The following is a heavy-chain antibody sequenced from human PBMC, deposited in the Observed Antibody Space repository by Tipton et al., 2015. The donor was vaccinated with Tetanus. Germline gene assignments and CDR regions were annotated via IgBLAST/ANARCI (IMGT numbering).Heavy chain of an antibody. CDR3: AKVLGTYGSGGTCYSDF. V-gene: IGHV3-23*01. CDR1: GFSFSNFG. Sequence: GSLRLSCAASGFSFSNFGMTWVRQVPGKGLEWVSSISGSGGSYIYYAESVKGRFTISRDNSKNTLSLQMNSLRAEDTAVYYCAKVLGTYGSGGTCYSDFWGQGTLVTVSS. CDR2: ISGSGGSYI. D-gene: IGHD2-15*01. J-gene: IGHJ4*02.